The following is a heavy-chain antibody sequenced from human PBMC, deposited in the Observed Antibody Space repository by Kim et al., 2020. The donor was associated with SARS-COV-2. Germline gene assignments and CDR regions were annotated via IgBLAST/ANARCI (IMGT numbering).Heavy chain of an antibody. D-gene: IGHD3-3*01. Sequence: SETLSLTCAVYGGSFSGYYWSWIRQPPGKGLEWIGEINHSGSTNYNPSLKSRVTISVDTSKNQFSLKLSSVTAADTAVYYCARRTYDFWSGYYPPVDYFDYWGQGTLVTVSS. CDR3: ARRTYDFWSGYYPPVDYFDY. CDR2: INHSGST. CDR1: GGSFSGYY. J-gene: IGHJ4*02. V-gene: IGHV4-34*01.